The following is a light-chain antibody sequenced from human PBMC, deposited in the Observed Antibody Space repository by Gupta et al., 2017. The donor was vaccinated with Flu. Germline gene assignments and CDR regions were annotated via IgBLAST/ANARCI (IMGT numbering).Light chain of an antibody. CDR2: EVT. CDR3: SSYSSSTTLSYV. Sequence: VVGVYDYVSWYQQHPGKAPKLIIDEVTNRPSGIANRFSGSKSGNTASLTISGLQAEDEAEYYCSSYSSSTTLSYVFGTGTKVTVL. J-gene: IGLJ1*01. V-gene: IGLV2-14*01. CDR1: VVGVYDY.